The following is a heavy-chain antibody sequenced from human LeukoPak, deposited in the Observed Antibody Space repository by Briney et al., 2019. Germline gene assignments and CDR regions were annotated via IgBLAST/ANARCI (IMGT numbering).Heavy chain of an antibody. CDR2: IKQDGSEK. V-gene: IGHV3-7*05. CDR3: ARDQRYCSSSSCPWEPFDY. CDR1: GFTFSSYW. D-gene: IGHD2-2*01. Sequence: GGSLRLSCAAPGFTFSSYWMSWVRQAPGKGLEWVANIKQDGSEKYYVDSVKGRFTISRDNAKNSLYLQMNSLRAEDTAVYYCARDQRYCSSSSCPWEPFDYWGQGTLVTVSS. J-gene: IGHJ4*02.